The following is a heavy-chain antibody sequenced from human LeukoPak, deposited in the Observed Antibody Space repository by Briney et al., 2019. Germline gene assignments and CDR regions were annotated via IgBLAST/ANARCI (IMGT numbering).Heavy chain of an antibody. CDR1: GFTFSSYG. J-gene: IGHJ4*02. CDR2: ISYDGSNK. CDR3: AKELVWELHFFDY. D-gene: IGHD1-26*01. Sequence: PGGSLRLSCAASGFTFSSYGMHWVRQAPGKGLEWVAVISYDGSNKYYADSVKGRFTISRDNSKNTLYLQMNSLRAEDTAVYYCAKELVWELHFFDYWGQGTLVTVSS. V-gene: IGHV3-30*18.